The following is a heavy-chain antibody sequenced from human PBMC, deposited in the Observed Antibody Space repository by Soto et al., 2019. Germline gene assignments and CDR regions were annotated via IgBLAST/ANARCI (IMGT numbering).Heavy chain of an antibody. J-gene: IGHJ3*02. CDR2: ISAYNGNT. CDR1: GYTFTSYG. CDR3: ARDVDPDDIVVVPAARYAFDI. D-gene: IGHD2-2*01. Sequence: ASVKVSCKASGYTFTSYGISWVRQAPGQGLEWMGWISAYNGNTNYAQKLQGRVTMTTDTSTSTAYMELRSLRSDDTAVYYCARDVDPDDIVVVPAARYAFDIWGQGTMVTVSS. V-gene: IGHV1-18*01.